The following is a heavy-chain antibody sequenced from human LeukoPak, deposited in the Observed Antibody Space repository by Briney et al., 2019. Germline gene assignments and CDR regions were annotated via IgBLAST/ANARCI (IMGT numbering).Heavy chain of an antibody. J-gene: IGHJ4*02. V-gene: IGHV3-7*01. CDR3: AWGYSYGEGGFDY. D-gene: IGHD5-18*01. CDR2: IKQDGSEK. CDR1: GFTFSSYW. Sequence: GGSLRLSCAASGFTFSSYWMSWVRQAPGKGLEWVANIKQDGSEKYYVDSVKGRFTISRDNAKNSLYLQMNSLRAEDTAVYYCAWGYSYGEGGFDYWGQGTLVTVSS.